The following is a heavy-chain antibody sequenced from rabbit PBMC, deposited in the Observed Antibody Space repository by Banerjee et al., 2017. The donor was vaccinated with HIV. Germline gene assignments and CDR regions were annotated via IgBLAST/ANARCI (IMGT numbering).Heavy chain of an antibody. CDR2: IYPGYGTT. Sequence: QEQLEESGGDLVKPGASLTLTCTASGFSFSSSYWICWVRQAPGKGLEWIAYIYPGYGTTDYASWAKGRFTISKTSSTTVTLQMTSLTAADTATYFCARVDTDCAGCVSANWDLWGPGTLVTVS. CDR3: ARVDTDCAGCVSANWDL. J-gene: IGHJ4*01. CDR1: GFSFSSSYW. V-gene: IGHV1S45*01. D-gene: IGHD6-1*01.